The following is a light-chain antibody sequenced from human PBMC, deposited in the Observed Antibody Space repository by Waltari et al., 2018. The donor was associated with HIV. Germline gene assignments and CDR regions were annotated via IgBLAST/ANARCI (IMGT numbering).Light chain of an antibody. CDR2: GAS. CDR3: QQYGRSAFT. J-gene: IGKJ3*01. V-gene: IGKV3-20*01. Sequence: EIVLTQSPGTLSLSPGERATLSCRASQSVSSSYLAWYQQKPGQAPRLLIYGASSRATGIPDRFRGSGSGADFTLSISRLEPEDFAVYYCQQYGRSAFTFGPGTKVDIK. CDR1: QSVSSSY.